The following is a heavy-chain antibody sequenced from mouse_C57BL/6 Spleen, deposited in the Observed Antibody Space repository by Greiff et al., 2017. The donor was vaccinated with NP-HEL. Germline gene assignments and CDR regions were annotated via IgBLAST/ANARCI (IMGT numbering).Heavy chain of an antibody. CDR2: IDPSDSYT. J-gene: IGHJ4*01. Sequence: QVQLQQPGAELVMPGASVKLSCKASGYTFTSYWMHWVKQRPGQGLEWIGEIDPSDSYTNYNQKFKGKSTLTVDKSSSTAYMQLSSLTSEDSAVYYCARYYYGKGGYAMDYWGQGTSVTVSS. CDR3: ARYYYGKGGYAMDY. D-gene: IGHD2-1*01. CDR1: GYTFTSYW. V-gene: IGHV1-69*01.